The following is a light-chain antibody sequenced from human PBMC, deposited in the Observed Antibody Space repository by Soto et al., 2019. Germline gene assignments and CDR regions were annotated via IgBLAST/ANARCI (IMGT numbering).Light chain of an antibody. CDR2: EVS. Sequence: QSALTQPASVSGSPGQSITMSCTGTSSDVGDYNYVSWYQQHPGKAPKLMIYEVSNRPSGVSNRFSGSKSGNTASLTISGLQAEDEADYYCSSYTSSNTWVFGGGTQLTVL. V-gene: IGLV2-14*01. CDR3: SSYTSSNTWV. J-gene: IGLJ3*02. CDR1: SSDVGDYNY.